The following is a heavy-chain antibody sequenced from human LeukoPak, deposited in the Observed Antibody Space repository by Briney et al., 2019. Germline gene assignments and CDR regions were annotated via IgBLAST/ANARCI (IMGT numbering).Heavy chain of an antibody. CDR1: GFTFSSYA. D-gene: IGHD6-19*01. V-gene: IGHV3-30-3*01. Sequence: AGGSLRLSCAASGFTFSSYAMHWVRQAPGKGLEWVAVISYDGSNKYYAGSVKGRFTISRDNSKNTLYLQMNSLRAEDTAVYYCARDHPESSGWSSLPYYYYGMDVWGQGTTVTVSS. CDR2: ISYDGSNK. CDR3: ARDHPESSGWSSLPYYYYGMDV. J-gene: IGHJ6*02.